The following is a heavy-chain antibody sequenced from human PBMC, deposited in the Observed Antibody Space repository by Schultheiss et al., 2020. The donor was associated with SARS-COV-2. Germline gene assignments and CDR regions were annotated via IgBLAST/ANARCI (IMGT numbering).Heavy chain of an antibody. CDR3: ARIIALRYFDWLNAFDI. Sequence: SETLSLTCTVSGGSINSGGYYWSWIRQPAGKGLEWIGRIYTSGSTYYNPSLKSRVTISVDTSKNQFSLKLSSVTAADTAVYYCARIIALRYFDWLNAFDIWGQGTMVTVSS. CDR2: IYTSGST. J-gene: IGHJ3*02. D-gene: IGHD3-9*01. V-gene: IGHV4-61*02. CDR1: GGSINSGGYY.